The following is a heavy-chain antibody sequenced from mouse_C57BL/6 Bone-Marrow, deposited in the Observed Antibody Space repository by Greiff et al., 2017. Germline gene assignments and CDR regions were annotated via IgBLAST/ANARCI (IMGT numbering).Heavy chain of an antibody. D-gene: IGHD2-2*01. CDR3: GRQPHDYGYFSGFAY. Sequence: EVKVVESGGGLVQPKGSLKLSCAASGFSFNTYAMNWVRQAPGKGLEWVARIRSKSNNYATYYADSVKDRFTISRDDSESMLYLQMNNLKTEDTATDYCGRQPHDYGYFSGFAYWGQGTLVTVSA. CDR2: IRSKSNNYAT. CDR1: GFSFNTYA. V-gene: IGHV10-1*01. J-gene: IGHJ3*01.